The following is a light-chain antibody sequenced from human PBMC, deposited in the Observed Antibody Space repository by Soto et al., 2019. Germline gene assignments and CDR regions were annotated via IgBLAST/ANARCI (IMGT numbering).Light chain of an antibody. CDR3: QHYNSYSEA. J-gene: IGKJ1*01. CDR1: QTISSW. Sequence: DIQVSQSPSTLSASIGDRVTITCRASQTISSWLAWYQQKPGKAPKLLIYKASTLKSGVPSRFSGSGSGTEFTLTISSLQPDDFATYYCQHYNSYSEAFCQGTNVAIK. CDR2: KAS. V-gene: IGKV1-5*03.